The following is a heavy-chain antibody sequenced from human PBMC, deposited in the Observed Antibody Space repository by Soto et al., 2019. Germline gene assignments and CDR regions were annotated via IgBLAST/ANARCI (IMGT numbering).Heavy chain of an antibody. CDR3: ARASYYYGSGSYYNYFDY. Sequence: SETLSLTCAVSGGSISSGGYSWSWIRKPPGKGLEWIGYIYHSGSTYYNPSLKSRVTISVDRSKNTFSLKLSSVTAADTAVYYCARASYYYGSGSYYNYFDYWGQGTLVTVSS. CDR1: GGSISSGGYS. CDR2: IYHSGST. J-gene: IGHJ4*02. V-gene: IGHV4-30-2*01. D-gene: IGHD3-10*01.